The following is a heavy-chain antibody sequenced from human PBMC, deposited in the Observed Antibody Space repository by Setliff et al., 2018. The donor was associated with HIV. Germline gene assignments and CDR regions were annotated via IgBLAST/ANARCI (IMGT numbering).Heavy chain of an antibody. V-gene: IGHV4-34*12. CDR2: IVDSGTA. CDR1: GGSLTNYY. CDR3: ARVPSCANSWCYIYYYYYYGMDV. Sequence: SSETLSLTCVLYGGSLTNYYWTWIRQSPGKGLEWIGEIVDSGTATYNHSLKSRVTISLDTSENQFSLKLRSVTAADTGVYYCARVPSCANSWCYIYYYYYYGMDVWGQGTTVTVSS. D-gene: IGHD2-8*01. J-gene: IGHJ6*02.